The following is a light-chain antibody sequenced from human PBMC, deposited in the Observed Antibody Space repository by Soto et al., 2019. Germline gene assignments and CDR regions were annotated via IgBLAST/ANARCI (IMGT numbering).Light chain of an antibody. J-gene: IGKJ1*01. CDR1: QSVSSS. CDR3: QQYNNWRT. V-gene: IGKV3-15*01. Sequence: EIVMTQSPATLSLSPGERATLSCRASQSVSSSLAWYQHKAGQGPRLLIYGASTRATGIPARFSGSGSGTEFTLTISSLQSEDFAVYYCQQYNNWRTFGQGTKVEIK. CDR2: GAS.